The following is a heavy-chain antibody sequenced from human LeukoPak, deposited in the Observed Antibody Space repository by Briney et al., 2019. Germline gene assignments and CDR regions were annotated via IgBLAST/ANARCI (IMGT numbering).Heavy chain of an antibody. CDR1: GGSVSSGDYY. Sequence: SETLSLTCTVSGGSVSSGDYYWSWIRQPPGKGLEWIGYIYYSGSTYYNPPLKSRVTISVDTSKNQFSLKLSSVTAADTAVYYCAREYDFWSGYLNWGQGILVTVSS. V-gene: IGHV4-30-4*08. CDR3: AREYDFWSGYLN. D-gene: IGHD3-3*01. J-gene: IGHJ4*02. CDR2: IYYSGST.